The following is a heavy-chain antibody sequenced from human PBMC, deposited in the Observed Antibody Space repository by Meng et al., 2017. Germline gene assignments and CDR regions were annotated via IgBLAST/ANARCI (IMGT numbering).Heavy chain of an antibody. CDR1: GGSVGSGNSY. CDR3: ARDVGGDYETLFDY. D-gene: IGHD4-17*01. V-gene: IGHV4-61*01. J-gene: IGHJ4*02. Sequence: QGELQGSGPGLVSPSETLSLTCTGSGGSVGSGNSYWSWIRQPPGKGLEWIGYIVYSGSTTYNPSLKTRVTISVDTSKNQFSLKLTSVTAADTAVYFCARDVGGDYETLFDYWGQGTLVTVSS. CDR2: IVYSGST.